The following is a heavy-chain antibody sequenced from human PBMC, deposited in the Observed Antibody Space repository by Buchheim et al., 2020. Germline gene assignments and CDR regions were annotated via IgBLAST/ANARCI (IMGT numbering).Heavy chain of an antibody. CDR3: ARDSPRYCSSTSCSNYYYYYMDV. CDR2: IYYSGST. V-gene: IGHV4-31*03. Sequence: QVQLQESGPGLVKPSQTLSLTCTVSGGSISSGGYYWSWIRQHPGKGLEWIGYIYYSGSTYYNPSLKSRVTISVDTPKKQFSLKLSSVTAADTAVYYCARDSPRYCSSTSCSNYYYYYMDVWGKGTT. J-gene: IGHJ6*03. CDR1: GGSISSGGYY. D-gene: IGHD2-2*01.